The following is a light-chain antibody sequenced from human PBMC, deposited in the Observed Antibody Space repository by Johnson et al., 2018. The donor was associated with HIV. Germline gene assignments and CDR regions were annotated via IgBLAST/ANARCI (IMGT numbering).Light chain of an antibody. Sequence: QSMLTQPPSVSAAPGQKVTISCSGSNSDIGENYVSWYQQVTGTAPKLLIYENDKRPSGIPDRFSGSTSGTSATLGITGLQTGDEADYYCGTWDSSLSSYVFGTGTKVTVL. V-gene: IGLV1-51*01. J-gene: IGLJ1*01. CDR2: END. CDR3: GTWDSSLSSYV. CDR1: NSDIGENY.